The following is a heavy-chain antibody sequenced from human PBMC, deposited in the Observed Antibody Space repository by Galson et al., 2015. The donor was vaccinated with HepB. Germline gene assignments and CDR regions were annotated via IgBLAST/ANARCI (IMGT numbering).Heavy chain of an antibody. CDR1: GGTFSSYA. J-gene: IGHJ6*02. CDR2: IIPIFGTA. Sequence: SVKVSCKASGGTFSSYAISWVRQAPGQGLEWMGGIIPIFGTANYEQKFQGRVTITADESTSTAYMELSSLRSEDGDYHLNIRWMDVWGQGTTVTVSS. CDR3: IRWMDV. V-gene: IGHV1-69*13. D-gene: IGHD4-17*01.